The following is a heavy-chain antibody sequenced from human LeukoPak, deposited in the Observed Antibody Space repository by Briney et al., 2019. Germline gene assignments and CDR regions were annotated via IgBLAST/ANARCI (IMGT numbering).Heavy chain of an antibody. CDR2: IYYSGST. CDR3: ARIFGVVTLKWFDP. CDR1: GGSISSSSYY. J-gene: IGHJ5*02. D-gene: IGHD3-3*01. V-gene: IGHV4-39*01. Sequence: ETLSLTCTVSGGSISSSSYYWGWIRQPPGKGLEWIGSIYYSGSTYYNPSLKSRVTISVDTSKNQFSLKLSSVTAADTAVYYCARIFGVVTLKWFDPWGQGTLVTVSS.